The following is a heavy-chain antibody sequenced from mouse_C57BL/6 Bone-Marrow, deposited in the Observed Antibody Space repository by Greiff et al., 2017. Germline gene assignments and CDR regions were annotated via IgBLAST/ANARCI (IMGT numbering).Heavy chain of an antibody. J-gene: IGHJ4*01. CDR3: AIHYYGSSLYAMDY. V-gene: IGHV1-66*01. CDR1: GYSFTSYY. CDR2: IYPGSGNT. D-gene: IGHD1-1*01. Sequence: VQLQQSGPELVKPGASVKISCKASGYSFTSYYIHWVKQRPGQGLEWIGWIYPGSGNTKYNEKFKGKATLTADTSSSTAYMQLSSLTSEDSAVYYCAIHYYGSSLYAMDYWGQGTSVTVSS.